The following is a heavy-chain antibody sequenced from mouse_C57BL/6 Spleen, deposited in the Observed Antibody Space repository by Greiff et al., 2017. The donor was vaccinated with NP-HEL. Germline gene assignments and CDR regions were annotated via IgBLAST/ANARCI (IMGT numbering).Heavy chain of an antibody. J-gene: IGHJ2*01. Sequence: VQLQQSGAELVRPGASVKLSCTASGFNIKDYYMHWVKQRPEQGLEWIGRIDPEDGDTEYAPKFQGKATMTADTSSNTAYLQLSSLTSEDTAVYYCTKWLLGYYFDDWGQGTTLTVSS. CDR1: GFNIKDYY. V-gene: IGHV14-1*01. D-gene: IGHD2-3*01. CDR2: IDPEDGDT. CDR3: TKWLLGYYFDD.